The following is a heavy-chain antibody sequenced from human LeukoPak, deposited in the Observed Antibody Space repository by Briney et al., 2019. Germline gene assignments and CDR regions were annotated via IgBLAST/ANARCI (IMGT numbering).Heavy chain of an antibody. V-gene: IGHV1-2*02. Sequence: ASVKVSCKASGYTFTSYYMHWVRQAPGQGLEWMGWINPNSGGTNYAQKFQGRVTMTRDTSISTAYMELSRLRSDDTAVYYCARDRGLWFGELDDYWGQGTLVTVSS. CDR2: INPNSGGT. CDR3: ARDRGLWFGELDDY. CDR1: GYTFTSYY. D-gene: IGHD3-10*01. J-gene: IGHJ4*02.